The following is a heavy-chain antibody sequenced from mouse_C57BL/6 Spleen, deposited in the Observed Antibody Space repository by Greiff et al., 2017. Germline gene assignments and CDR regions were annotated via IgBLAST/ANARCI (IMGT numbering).Heavy chain of an antibody. V-gene: IGHV10-3*01. CDR3: VREGDAMDY. Sequence: DVLLVESGGGLVQPKGSLKLSCAASGFTFNTYAMHWVRQAPGQGLEWVARIRSKSSNYATYYADSVKDRFTISRDDSQIMLYLQMDNLKTEDTAMYYCVREGDAMDYWGQGTSVTVSS. J-gene: IGHJ4*01. CDR2: IRSKSSNYAT. CDR1: GFTFNTYA.